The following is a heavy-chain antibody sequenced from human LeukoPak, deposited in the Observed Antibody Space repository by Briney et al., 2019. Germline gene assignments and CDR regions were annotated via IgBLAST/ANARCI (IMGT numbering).Heavy chain of an antibody. CDR2: ISSSGSTI. CDR3: ARGEAYCGGDCSFFDY. CDR1: GFPFSDYY. Sequence: GGSLRLSCAASGFPFSDYYMSWIRQAPGKGLEWVSYISSSGSTIYYADSVKGRFTISRDNAKNSLYLQMNSLRAEDTAVYYCARGEAYCGGDCSFFDYWGQGTLVTVSS. J-gene: IGHJ4*02. D-gene: IGHD2-21*02. V-gene: IGHV3-11*01.